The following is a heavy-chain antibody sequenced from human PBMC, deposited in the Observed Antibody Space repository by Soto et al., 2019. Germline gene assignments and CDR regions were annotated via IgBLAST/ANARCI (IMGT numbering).Heavy chain of an antibody. CDR3: ARLFCSSSSCLTPSWFDP. D-gene: IGHD2-2*01. Sequence: QVQLQESGPGLVKPSGTLSLTCAVSGGSISSNNWWSWVRQAPGPGLEWIGDIFHSGSTNYNPALKSRVTISVDTSKNQFSLKLSSVTAADTAMYYCARLFCSSSSCLTPSWFDPWGQGTLVTVSS. CDR2: IFHSGST. J-gene: IGHJ5*02. CDR1: GGSISSNNW. V-gene: IGHV4-4*02.